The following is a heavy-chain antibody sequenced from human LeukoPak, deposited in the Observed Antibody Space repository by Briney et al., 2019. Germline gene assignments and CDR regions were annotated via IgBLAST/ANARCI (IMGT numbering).Heavy chain of an antibody. CDR3: AKYSSSHFDY. V-gene: IGHV4-28*01. Sequence: SETLSLTCAVSGYSISSSNWWGWIRQPPGKGLEWIGYIYYSGSTYYNPSLKSRVTMSVDTSKNQFSLKLSSVTAVDTAVYYCAKYSSSHFDYWGQGTLVTVSS. D-gene: IGHD6-13*01. J-gene: IGHJ4*02. CDR2: IYYSGST. CDR1: GYSISSSNW.